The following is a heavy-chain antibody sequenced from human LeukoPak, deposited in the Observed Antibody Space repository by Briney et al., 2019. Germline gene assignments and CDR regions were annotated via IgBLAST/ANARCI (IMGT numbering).Heavy chain of an antibody. Sequence: GGSLRLSCAASGFTFSDYAMCWVRQAPGKGLEWVSAITGSDDNTYYEDSVKGRFTISRDSSKNTLFLQMNSLSAEDTAVYYCAKALGGYSGSFDAFDVWGQGTIITVSS. J-gene: IGHJ3*01. CDR2: ITGSDDNT. V-gene: IGHV3-23*01. CDR1: GFTFSDYA. CDR3: AKALGGYSGSFDAFDV. D-gene: IGHD1-26*01.